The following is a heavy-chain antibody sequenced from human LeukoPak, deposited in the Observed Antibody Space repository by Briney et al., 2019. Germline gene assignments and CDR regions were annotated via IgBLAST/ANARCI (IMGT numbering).Heavy chain of an antibody. J-gene: IGHJ3*02. D-gene: IGHD6-6*01. CDR3: ARVLRYSSSEDAFDI. Sequence: GASVKVSCKASGYTFTSYGISWVRQAPGQGLEWMGWISAYNGNTNYAQKLQGRVTMTTDTSTSTAYMELRSLRSDDTAVYYCARVLRYSSSEDAFDIWGQGTMVTVSS. V-gene: IGHV1-18*01. CDR1: GYTFTSYG. CDR2: ISAYNGNT.